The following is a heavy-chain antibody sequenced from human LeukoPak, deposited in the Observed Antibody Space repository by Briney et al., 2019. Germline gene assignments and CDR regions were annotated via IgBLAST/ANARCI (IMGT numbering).Heavy chain of an antibody. CDR1: GGSISSYY. D-gene: IGHD2-8*02. Sequence: SETLSLTCTVSGGSISSYYWSWIRQPPGKGLEWIGYIYYSGSTNYNPSLKSRVTISVDTSKNQFSLKLSSVTVADTAVYYCARSYWAHFDYWGQGTLVTVSS. CDR3: ARSYWAHFDY. J-gene: IGHJ4*02. CDR2: IYYSGST. V-gene: IGHV4-59*08.